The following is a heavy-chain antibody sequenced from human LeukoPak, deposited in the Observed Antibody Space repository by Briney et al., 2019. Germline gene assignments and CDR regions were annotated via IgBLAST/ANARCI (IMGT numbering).Heavy chain of an antibody. V-gene: IGHV4-39*07. Sequence: SETLSLTCTVSGGSISSSSYYWGWIRQPPGKGLEWIGSIYYSGSTYYNPSLKSRVTISVDTSKNQFSLKLSSVTAADTALYYCARGPYDFWSGYSHDYWGQGTLVTVSS. J-gene: IGHJ4*02. D-gene: IGHD3-3*01. CDR1: GGSISSSSYY. CDR2: IYYSGST. CDR3: ARGPYDFWSGYSHDY.